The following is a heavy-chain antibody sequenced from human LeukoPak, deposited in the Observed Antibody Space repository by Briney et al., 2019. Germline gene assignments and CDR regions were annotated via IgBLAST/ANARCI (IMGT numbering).Heavy chain of an antibody. J-gene: IGHJ4*02. Sequence: ASVKVSCKASGYTFTSYGISWVRQAPGQGLEWMGWISAYNGNTNYAQKLRGRVTMTTDTSTSTAYMELRGLRSDDTAVYYCARGLNRYCSSTSCPVLIDYWGQGTLVTVSS. CDR2: ISAYNGNT. V-gene: IGHV1-18*01. CDR3: ARGLNRYCSSTSCPVLIDY. D-gene: IGHD2-2*01. CDR1: GYTFTSYG.